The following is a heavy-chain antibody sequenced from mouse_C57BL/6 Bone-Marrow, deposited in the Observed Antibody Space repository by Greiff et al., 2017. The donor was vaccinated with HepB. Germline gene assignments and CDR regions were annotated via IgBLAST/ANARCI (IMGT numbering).Heavy chain of an antibody. CDR3: ARLGYYGSSYYY. V-gene: IGHV1-81*01. J-gene: IGHJ2*01. CDR1: GYTFTSYG. CDR2: IYPRSGNT. D-gene: IGHD1-1*01. Sequence: VQLQESGAELARPGASVKLSCKASGYTFTSYGISWVKQRTGQGLEWIGEIYPRSGNTYYNEKFKGKATLTADKSSSTAYMELRSLTSEDSAVYFCARLGYYGSSYYYWGQGTTLTVSS.